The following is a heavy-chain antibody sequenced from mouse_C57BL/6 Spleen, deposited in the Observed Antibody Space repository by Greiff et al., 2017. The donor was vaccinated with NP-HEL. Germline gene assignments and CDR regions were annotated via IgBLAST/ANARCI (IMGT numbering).Heavy chain of an antibody. CDR3: ANYYGSRGYAMDY. D-gene: IGHD1-1*01. CDR2: ISSGSSTI. Sequence: QRVESGGGLVKPGGSLKLSCAASGFTFSDYGMHWVRQAPEKGLEWVAYISSGSSTIYYADTVKGRFTISRDNAKNTLFLQMTSLRSEDTAMYYCANYYGSRGYAMDYWGQGTSVTVSS. J-gene: IGHJ4*01. V-gene: IGHV5-17*01. CDR1: GFTFSDYG.